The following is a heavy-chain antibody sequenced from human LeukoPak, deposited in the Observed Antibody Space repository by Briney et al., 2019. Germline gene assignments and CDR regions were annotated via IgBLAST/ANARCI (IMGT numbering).Heavy chain of an antibody. CDR1: GGFVRSNDYY. J-gene: IGHJ4*02. Sequence: PSETLSLTCTVSGGFVRSNDYYWNWIRQPPGKGLEWIGEIYHSGSTNYNPSLKSRVTISVDKSKNQFSLKLSSVTAADTAVYYCARESISGSYYTETEYFDYWGQGTLVTVSS. CDR2: IYHSGST. V-gene: IGHV4-61*08. CDR3: ARESISGSYYTETEYFDY. D-gene: IGHD1-26*01.